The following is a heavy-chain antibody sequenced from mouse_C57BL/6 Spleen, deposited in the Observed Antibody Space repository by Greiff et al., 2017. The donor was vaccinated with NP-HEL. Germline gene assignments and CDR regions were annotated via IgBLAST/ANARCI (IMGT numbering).Heavy chain of an antibody. Sequence: VQLQQSGAELVRPGTSVKLSCKASGYTFTSYWMHWVKQRPGQGLEWIGVIDPSDSYTNYNQKFKGKATLTVDTSSSTAYMQLSSLTSEDSAVYYCARSGGTSAWFAYWGQGTLVTVSA. CDR2: IDPSDSYT. J-gene: IGHJ3*01. CDR3: ARSGGTSAWFAY. D-gene: IGHD3-2*02. V-gene: IGHV1-59*01. CDR1: GYTFTSYW.